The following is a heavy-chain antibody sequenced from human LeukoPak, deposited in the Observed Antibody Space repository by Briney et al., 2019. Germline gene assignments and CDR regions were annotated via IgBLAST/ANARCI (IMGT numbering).Heavy chain of an antibody. CDR1: GGSISSNY. Sequence: PSETLSPTCTVPGGSISSNYWSWIRQPPGKGLEWIEYIYYSGIAYYNPSLTSRVTISVDTSKNQFSLKLNSVTAAGSAVYYCARCGARLNWFDPWGQGTLVTVSS. V-gene: IGHV4-59*08. J-gene: IGHJ5*02. CDR3: ARCGARLNWFDP. D-gene: IGHD4-17*01. CDR2: IYYSGIA.